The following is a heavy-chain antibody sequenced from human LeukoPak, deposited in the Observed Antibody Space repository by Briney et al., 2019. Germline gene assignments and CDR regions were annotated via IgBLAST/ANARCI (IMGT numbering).Heavy chain of an antibody. Sequence: SGGSLRLSCAASGFTFHNHAIHWVRQAPGKGLEWVAVISYDGTNKYYADSVKGRFTISRDNSKSMLYLQMNSLRAEDTAVYYCGNLSGPSLRQAIGGYWGQGTLVTVSS. V-gene: IGHV3-30-3*01. J-gene: IGHJ4*02. CDR3: GNLSGPSLRQAIGGY. CDR1: GFTFHNHA. D-gene: IGHD5/OR15-5a*01. CDR2: ISYDGTNK.